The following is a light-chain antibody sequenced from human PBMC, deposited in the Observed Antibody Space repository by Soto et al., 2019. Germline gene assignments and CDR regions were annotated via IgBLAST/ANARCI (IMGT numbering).Light chain of an antibody. CDR3: QQYNNWPPIT. CDR2: GAS. CDR1: QSVSSK. Sequence: EIVMTQSPATLSVSPGARATLSCSASQSVSSKLAWYQQKPGQAPRLLIYGASTRATGIPARFSGSGSGTEFTLTISSLQSEDFAVYYCQQYNNWPPITFGQGTRLEIK. J-gene: IGKJ5*01. V-gene: IGKV3-15*01.